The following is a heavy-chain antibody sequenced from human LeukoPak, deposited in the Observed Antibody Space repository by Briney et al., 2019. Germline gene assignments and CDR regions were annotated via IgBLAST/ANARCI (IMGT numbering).Heavy chain of an antibody. V-gene: IGHV3-23*01. CDR2: IRGSGGDT. CDR1: GFTFSNYA. CDR3: AKYYYDSGSHPDS. Sequence: GGSLRLSCAASGFTFSNYAMSWVRQAPGKGLEWVSTIRGSGGDTCYADSVRGRFTISRDNSKNTLYLQMSSLRAEDTAVYYCAKYYYDSGSHPDSWGQGTLVTVSS. D-gene: IGHD3-10*01. J-gene: IGHJ4*02.